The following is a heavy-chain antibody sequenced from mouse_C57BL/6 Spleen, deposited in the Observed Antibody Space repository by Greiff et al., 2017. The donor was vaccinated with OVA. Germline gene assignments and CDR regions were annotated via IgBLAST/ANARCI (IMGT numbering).Heavy chain of an antibody. V-gene: IGHV1-50*01. CDR3: AYENY. CDR2: IDPSDSYT. CDR1: GYTFTSYW. Sequence: QVQLQQPGAELVKPGASVKLSCKASGYTFTSYWMQWVKQRPGQGLEWIGEIDPSDSYTNYNQKFKGKATLTVDTSSSTAYMQLSSLTSEDSAVYYCAYENYWGQGTTLTVSS. J-gene: IGHJ2*01. D-gene: IGHD2-3*01.